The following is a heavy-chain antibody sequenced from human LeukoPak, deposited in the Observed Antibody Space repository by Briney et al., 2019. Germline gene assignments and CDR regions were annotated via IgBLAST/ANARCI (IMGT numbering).Heavy chain of an antibody. Sequence: SETLSLTCTVSGVSFSSYYWSWIRQSPGKGLEWIGYIYHRGNTRYNPSLKSRVTMSVDASKNQFSLKLRFVTAADTAVYYCARGYRGGFDPWGQGTLVTVSS. CDR3: ARGYRGGFDP. CDR2: IYHRGNT. D-gene: IGHD5-18*01. J-gene: IGHJ5*02. CDR1: GVSFSSYY. V-gene: IGHV4-59*01.